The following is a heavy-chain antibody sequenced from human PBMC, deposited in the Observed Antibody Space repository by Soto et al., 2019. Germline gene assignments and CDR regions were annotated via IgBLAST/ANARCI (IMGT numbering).Heavy chain of an antibody. Sequence: EVQLVESGGDLVQPGGSLRLSCAASGFTFSDHYIDWVRQAPGKGLEWVGRSRDKGNSYSTDYAAPVKDRFTISRDASKNSLYLQMNSLKTKDTALYFCARSITGTTSVDYWGQGNLVTLS. CDR1: GFTFSDHY. CDR3: ARSITGTTSVDY. V-gene: IGHV3-72*01. J-gene: IGHJ4*02. D-gene: IGHD1-7*01. CDR2: SRDKGNSYST.